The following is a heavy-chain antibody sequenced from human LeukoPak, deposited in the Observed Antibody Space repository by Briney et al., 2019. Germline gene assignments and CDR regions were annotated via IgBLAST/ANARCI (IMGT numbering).Heavy chain of an antibody. V-gene: IGHV3-11*04. CDR2: ISSSGSTI. CDR1: GFTFSDYY. J-gene: IGHJ4*02. Sequence: GGSLRLSCAASGFTFSDYYMSWIRQAPGKGLEWVSYISSSGSTIYYADSVNGRFTISRDNAKNSLYLQMNSLRAEDTAVYYCARGSRYCSGGSCYYSTYYFDYWGQGTLVTVSS. CDR3: ARGSRYCSGGSCYYSTYYFDY. D-gene: IGHD2-15*01.